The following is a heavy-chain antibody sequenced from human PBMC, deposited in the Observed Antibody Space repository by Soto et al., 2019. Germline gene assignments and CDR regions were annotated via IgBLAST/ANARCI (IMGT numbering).Heavy chain of an antibody. V-gene: IGHV4-38-2*02. CDR2: NYHSGTT. Sequence: TCTVSGYSISNGYHWAWIRQPPGQGLEWFGSNYHSGTTFYNPSLKDQVVISADTPNNQFSLRLTSVTAVDTANYYCETEHCLYGNCHS. CDR3: ETEHCLYGNCHS. CDR1: GYSISNGYH. D-gene: IGHD2-15*01. J-gene: IGHJ5*01.